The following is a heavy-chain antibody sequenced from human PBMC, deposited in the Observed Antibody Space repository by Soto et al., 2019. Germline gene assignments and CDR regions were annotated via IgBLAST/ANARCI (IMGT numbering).Heavy chain of an antibody. J-gene: IGHJ3*02. V-gene: IGHV4-31*03. CDR3: ARDLYGSDPLAFDI. CDR2: IYYSGST. D-gene: IGHD3-10*01. CDR1: GGSISSGGYY. Sequence: SETLSLTCTVSGGSISSGGYYWSWIRQHPGKGLEWIGYIYYSGSTYYNPSLKSRVTISVDTSKNQFSLKLSSVTAADTAVYYCARDLYGSDPLAFDIWGQGTMVTVAS.